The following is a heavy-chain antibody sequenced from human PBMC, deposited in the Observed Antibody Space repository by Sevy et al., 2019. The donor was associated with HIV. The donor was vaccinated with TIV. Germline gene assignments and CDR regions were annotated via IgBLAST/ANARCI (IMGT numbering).Heavy chain of an antibody. CDR2: INSDGRST. V-gene: IGHV3-74*01. CDR3: ARDGSRPNYGMDV. D-gene: IGHD1-1*01. CDR1: GFTFSSYW. J-gene: IGHJ6*02. Sequence: GGSLRLSCAASGFTFSSYWMHWVRQAPGKGLVWVSRINSDGRSTSYADSVKGRFTISRDNAKNTLYLQMNSLRAEDTAVYYCARDGSRPNYGMDVWGQGTTVTVSS.